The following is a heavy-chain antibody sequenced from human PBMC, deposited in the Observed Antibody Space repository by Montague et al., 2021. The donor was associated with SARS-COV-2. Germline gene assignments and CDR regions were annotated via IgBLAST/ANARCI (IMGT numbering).Heavy chain of an antibody. Sequence: SLLLSCAASGFTSGDYQMTWVRQAPGKGLQWVANINQDETAETYVDSVKGRFTISRDNAKNSLILQMNSLNDEDTAVYYCARSPRGSGTGWLDYWGQGTLVTVSS. V-gene: IGHV3-7*01. CDR1: GFTSGDYQ. CDR3: ARSPRGSGTGWLDY. CDR2: INQDETAE. D-gene: IGHD3/OR15-3a*01. J-gene: IGHJ4*02.